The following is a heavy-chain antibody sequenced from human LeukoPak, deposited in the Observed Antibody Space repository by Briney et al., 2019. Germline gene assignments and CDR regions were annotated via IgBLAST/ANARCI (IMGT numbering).Heavy chain of an antibody. CDR2: ISGTGGST. CDR1: GFTFSSHA. Sequence: TGGSLRLSCAASGFTFSSHAMTWVRQAPGKGLEWVSTISGTGGSTYYADSVKGRFTISRDNSKNTLYLQMNSLRAEDTAVYYCAKGVWYYDCWGQGTLVTVSS. CDR3: AKGVWYYDC. V-gene: IGHV3-23*01. J-gene: IGHJ4*02.